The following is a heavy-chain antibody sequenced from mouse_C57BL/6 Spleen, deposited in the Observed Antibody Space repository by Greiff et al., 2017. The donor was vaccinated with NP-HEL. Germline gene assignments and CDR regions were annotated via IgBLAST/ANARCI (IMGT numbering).Heavy chain of an antibody. Sequence: QVQLQQSGAELVRPGASVTLSCKASGYTFTDYEMHWVKQTPVHGLEWIGAIDPETGGTAYNQKFKGKAILTADKSSSTAYMELRSLTSEDSAVYYCTRMITNYFDYWGQGTTLTVSS. V-gene: IGHV1-15*01. CDR3: TRMITNYFDY. CDR2: IDPETGGT. J-gene: IGHJ2*01. CDR1: GYTFTDYE. D-gene: IGHD2-4*01.